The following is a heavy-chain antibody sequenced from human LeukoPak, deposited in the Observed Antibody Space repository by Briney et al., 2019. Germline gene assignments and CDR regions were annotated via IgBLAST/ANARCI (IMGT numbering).Heavy chain of an antibody. V-gene: IGHV3-7*01. CDR3: AKVPRDSDCY. J-gene: IGHJ4*02. Sequence: GGTLRLSCAVAGGTFSAYWMAWVRQSPGKGPEWVAEINEDGSVKYYVDSMKGRFTISRDNAKNSLYLQMNSLGAEDTAVYYCAKVPRDSDCYWGQGTLVTVSS. CDR2: INEDGSVK. D-gene: IGHD2-21*02. CDR1: GGTFSAYW.